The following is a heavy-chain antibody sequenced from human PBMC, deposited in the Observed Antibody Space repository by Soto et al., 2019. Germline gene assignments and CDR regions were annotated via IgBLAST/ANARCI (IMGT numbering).Heavy chain of an antibody. CDR3: AREGRYNWNDELHTYYYYYMDV. Sequence: GGSLRLSCAASGFTFDDYGMSWVRQAPGKGLEWVSGINWNGGSTGYADSVKGRFTISRDNAKNSLYLQMNSLRAEDTALYHCAREGRYNWNDELHTYYYYYMDVWGKGTTVTVSS. D-gene: IGHD1-1*01. CDR1: GFTFDDYG. CDR2: INWNGGST. V-gene: IGHV3-20*01. J-gene: IGHJ6*03.